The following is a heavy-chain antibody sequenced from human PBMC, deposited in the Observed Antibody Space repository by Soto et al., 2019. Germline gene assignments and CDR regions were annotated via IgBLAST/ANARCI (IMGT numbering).Heavy chain of an antibody. V-gene: IGHV1-8*01. CDR3: ERDAPYRTGTTDGCRYYYYGMDD. CDR2: MNPNSGNT. Sequence: VSVKVSCKASGYTFTSYDINRVRQATGQGLEWMGWMNPNSGNTGYAQKFQGRVTMTRTTSISTAYMELSSLRSEETAVYYSERDAPYRTGTTDGCRYYYYGMDDWGQGTTVTVSS. J-gene: IGHJ6*02. CDR1: GYTFTSYD. D-gene: IGHD1-7*01.